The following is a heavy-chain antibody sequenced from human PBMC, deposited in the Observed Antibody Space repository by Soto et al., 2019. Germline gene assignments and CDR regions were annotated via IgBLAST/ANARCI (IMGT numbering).Heavy chain of an antibody. Sequence: QVQLVQSGAEVKKPGASVKVSCKASGYTFINYGISWVRQAPGQGLEWMGWISPYRGNTNYAQKFGGRAPMTSDTSTITAYMELRSLSSDDRGVYYGAPRIVPPVYSGMAVWGKGPTAPVS. J-gene: IGHJ6*04. CDR1: GYTFINYG. V-gene: IGHV1-18*01. CDR2: ISPYRGNT. CDR3: APRIVPPVYSGMAV. D-gene: IGHD1-26*01.